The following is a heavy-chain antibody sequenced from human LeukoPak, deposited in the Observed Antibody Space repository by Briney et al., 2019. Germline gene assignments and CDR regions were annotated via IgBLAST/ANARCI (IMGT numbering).Heavy chain of an antibody. Sequence: GGSLRLSCAASGFTFDKYHMHWVRQPPGKGLEWVALVTENGGTTFYAGSVKGRFTISRDNSKNSVYLQMNSLISEDTALYYCTQDYMGSYLAWGQGTLVTVSS. CDR2: VTENGGTT. CDR3: TQDYMGSYLA. V-gene: IGHV3-43*02. J-gene: IGHJ5*02. CDR1: GFTFDKYH. D-gene: IGHD1-26*01.